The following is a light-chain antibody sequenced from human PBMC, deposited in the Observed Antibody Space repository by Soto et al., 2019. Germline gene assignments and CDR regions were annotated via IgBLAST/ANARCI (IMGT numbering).Light chain of an antibody. CDR1: SSNIGAGYD. CDR3: QSYDSSLSGVV. Sequence: QSVLTQPPSVSGAPGQRVTISCTGSSSNIGAGYDVHWYQQLPGTAPKLLIYGNSNRPSGVPDRFSGSKSGTSASLAITGLQAEDEADYYFQSYDSSLSGVVFGGWTQLTVL. J-gene: IGLJ2*01. V-gene: IGLV1-40*01. CDR2: GNS.